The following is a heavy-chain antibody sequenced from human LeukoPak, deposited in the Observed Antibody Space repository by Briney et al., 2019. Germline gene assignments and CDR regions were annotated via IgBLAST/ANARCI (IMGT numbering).Heavy chain of an antibody. Sequence: PSETLSLTCTVSGGSISSYYWSWIRQPPAKGLEWIGYIYYSGSTNYNPSLKSRVTISVDTSKNQFSLKLSSVTAADTAVYYCARGPEGQTVDYWGQGTLVTVSS. J-gene: IGHJ4*02. D-gene: IGHD1-14*01. V-gene: IGHV4-59*01. CDR2: IYYSGST. CDR1: GGSISSYY. CDR3: ARGPEGQTVDY.